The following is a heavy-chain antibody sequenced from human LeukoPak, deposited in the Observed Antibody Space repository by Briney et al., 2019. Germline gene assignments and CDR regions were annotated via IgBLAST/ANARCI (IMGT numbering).Heavy chain of an antibody. D-gene: IGHD1-26*01. Sequence: ASVKVSCKASGYTFIGYYMHWVRQAPGQGLEWMGWINPNSGGTKYAQKFRGRVTMTRDTSISTGYMELSRLRSDDTAVYYCARVTGMEDQLLYDALDIWGQGTMVTVSS. J-gene: IGHJ3*02. CDR2: INPNSGGT. V-gene: IGHV1-2*02. CDR3: ARVTGMEDQLLYDALDI. CDR1: GYTFIGYY.